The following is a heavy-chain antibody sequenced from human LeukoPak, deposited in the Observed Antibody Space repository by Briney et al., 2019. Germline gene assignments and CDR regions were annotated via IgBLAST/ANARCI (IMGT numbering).Heavy chain of an antibody. V-gene: IGHV4-61*01. J-gene: IGHJ5*02. Sequence: PSETLSLTCTVSGGSVSSGSYYWSWIRQPPGKGLEWIGYIYYSGSTNYNPSLKSRVTISVDTSKNQFSLKLSSVTAADTAVYYCARLGYSGSSSWFDPWGQGTLVTVSS. CDR3: ARLGYSGSSSWFDP. CDR1: GGSVSSGSYY. D-gene: IGHD1-26*01. CDR2: IYYSGST.